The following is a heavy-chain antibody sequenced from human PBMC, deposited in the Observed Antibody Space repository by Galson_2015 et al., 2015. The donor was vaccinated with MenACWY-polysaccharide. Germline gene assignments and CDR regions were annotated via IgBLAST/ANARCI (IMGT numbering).Heavy chain of an antibody. J-gene: IGHJ3*01. CDR1: GFTFRSYP. D-gene: IGHD2-2*01. V-gene: IGHV3-23*01. CDR3: AVHCSSTSCYSPLSRL. CDR2: ISGSGNSA. Sequence: SLRLSCAASGFTFRSYPMNWVRQTPGKGLEWVSGISGSGNSAFYADSVRGRFTISRDNSKNTLYLQMNSLRAEDTAVYYCAVHCSSTSCYSPLSRLWGQGTMVTVSS.